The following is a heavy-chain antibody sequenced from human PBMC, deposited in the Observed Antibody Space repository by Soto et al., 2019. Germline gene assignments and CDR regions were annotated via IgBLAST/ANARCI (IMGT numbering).Heavy chain of an antibody. V-gene: IGHV1-69*01. CDR1: GGTFSSYA. J-gene: IGHJ4*02. D-gene: IGHD3-22*01. CDR3: ARDYYYDSSGPLAY. CDR2: IIPIFGTA. Sequence: QVRLVQSGAEVKKPGSSVNVSCKASGGTFSSYAISWVRQAPGQGLEWMGGIIPIFGTANYAQKFQGRVTITADESTSTAYMELSSLRSEDTAVYYCARDYYYDSSGPLAYWGQGTLVTVSS.